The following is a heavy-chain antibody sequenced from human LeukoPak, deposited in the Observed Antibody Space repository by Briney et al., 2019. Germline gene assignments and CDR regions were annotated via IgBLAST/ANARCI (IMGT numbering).Heavy chain of an antibody. D-gene: IGHD3-9*01. CDR2: ISWNSGSI. CDR3: AKGDHYDILTGYTFDY. Sequence: GGSLRLSCAASGFTFDDYAMHWVRQAPGKGLEWVSGISWNSGSIGYADSVKGRFTISRDNAKNSLYLQMNSLRAEDTALYYCAKGDHYDILTGYTFDYWGQGTLVTVSS. V-gene: IGHV3-9*01. CDR1: GFTFDDYA. J-gene: IGHJ4*02.